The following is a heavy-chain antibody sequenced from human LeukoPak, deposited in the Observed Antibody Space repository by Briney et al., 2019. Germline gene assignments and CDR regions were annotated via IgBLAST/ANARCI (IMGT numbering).Heavy chain of an antibody. J-gene: IGHJ4*02. CDR1: GFTFSSYS. D-gene: IGHD6-19*01. CDR2: ISSSSSTI. V-gene: IGHV3-48*01. Sequence: PGGSLRLSRAASGFTFSSYSMNWVRQAPGKGPEWVSYISSSSSTIYYADSVKGRFTISRDNAKNSLYLQMNSLRAEDTAVYYCARGDSSGWDRLRYWGQGTLVTVSS. CDR3: ARGDSSGWDRLRY.